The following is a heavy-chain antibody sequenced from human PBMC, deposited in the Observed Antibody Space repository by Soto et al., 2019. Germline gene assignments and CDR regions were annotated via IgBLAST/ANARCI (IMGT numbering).Heavy chain of an antibody. J-gene: IGHJ6*02. D-gene: IGHD3-10*01. V-gene: IGHV4-39*01. CDR3: ARGGDGSGRYFPWSVRDYGMDV. Sequence: PSETLSLTCTVSGGSISSSSYYWCWIRQPPGKGLEWIGSIYYSGSTYYNPSLKSRVTISVDTSKNQFSLKLSSVTAADTAVYYCARGGDGSGRYFPWSVRDYGMDVWGQGTTVTVSS. CDR2: IYYSGST. CDR1: GGSISSSSYY.